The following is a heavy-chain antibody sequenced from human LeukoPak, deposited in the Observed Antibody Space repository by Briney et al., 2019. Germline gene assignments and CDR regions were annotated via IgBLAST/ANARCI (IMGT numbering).Heavy chain of an antibody. CDR3: ARAPDGTTVTATPLDV. D-gene: IGHD4-17*01. J-gene: IGHJ6*02. V-gene: IGHV1-46*01. CDR1: GYTFTSYH. Sequence: GASVKVSCKASGYTFTSYHMHWVRQAPGQGLEWMGMINPSGGDTNYAQKFQGRVTTARDMSTSTVYMELGSLRSEDTAVYYCARAPDGTTVTATPLDVWGQGTTVTVSS. CDR2: INPSGGDT.